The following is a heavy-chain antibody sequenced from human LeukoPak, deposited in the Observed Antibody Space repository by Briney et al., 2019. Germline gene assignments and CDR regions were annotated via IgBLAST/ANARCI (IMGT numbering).Heavy chain of an antibody. CDR1: GFTFSSYA. CDR2: ISGSGGSA. J-gene: IGHJ4*02. CDR3: AKSTRFPIRVVVVAATSAAFDY. Sequence: PGGSLRLSCAASGFTFSSYAMSWVRQAPGKGLEWVSAISGSGGSAYYADSVKGRFTISRDNSKNTLYLQMNSLRAEDTAVYYCAKSTRFPIRVVVVAATSAAFDYWGQGTLVTVSS. D-gene: IGHD2-15*01. V-gene: IGHV3-23*01.